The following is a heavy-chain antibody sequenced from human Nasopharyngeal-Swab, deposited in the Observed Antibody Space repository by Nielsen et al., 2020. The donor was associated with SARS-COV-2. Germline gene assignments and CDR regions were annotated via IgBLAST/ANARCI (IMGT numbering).Heavy chain of an antibody. CDR1: GASIDSGAYY. J-gene: IGHJ6*03. D-gene: IGHD1-14*01. Sequence: SETLSLTCGASGASIDSGAYYWTWIRQLPGKGLEWIGNIYFGGTYYNPSLESRLIISMDTSKNQFSLTLASVTAADTAVYYCARDRRTGYMDVWGKGTAVTVSS. CDR3: ARDRRTGYMDV. CDR2: IYFGGT. V-gene: IGHV4-31*11.